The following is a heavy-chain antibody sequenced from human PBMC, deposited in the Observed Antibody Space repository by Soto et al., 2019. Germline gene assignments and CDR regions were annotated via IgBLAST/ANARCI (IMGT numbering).Heavy chain of an antibody. CDR1: GFTFSSYS. CDR2: ISSSSSTI. V-gene: IGHV3-48*02. J-gene: IGHJ3*02. Sequence: GGSLRLSCAASGFTFSSYSMNWVRQAPGKGLEWVSYISSSSSTIYYADSVKGRFTISRDNAKNSLYLQMNSLRDEDTAVYYCARDTSPYRAGSGYDWDAFDIWGQGTMVTVSS. CDR3: ARDTSPYRAGSGYDWDAFDI. D-gene: IGHD5-12*01.